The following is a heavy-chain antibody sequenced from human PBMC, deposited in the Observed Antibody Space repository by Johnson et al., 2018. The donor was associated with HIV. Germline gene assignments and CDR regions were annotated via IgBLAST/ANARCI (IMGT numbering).Heavy chain of an antibody. CDR1: GFIFSSYG. J-gene: IGHJ3*02. CDR3: ARFGMGSSGDAFDI. V-gene: IGHV3-30*02. D-gene: IGHD6-25*01. Sequence: QVQLVESGGGLVQPGGSLRLSCAASGFIFSSYGMHWVRQAPGKGLEWVAFIRYDGSNKYYVDSVKGRFTISRDNSKNTLSLQMNSLRADDTAVYYCARFGMGSSGDAFDIWGQGTMVTVSS. CDR2: IRYDGSNK.